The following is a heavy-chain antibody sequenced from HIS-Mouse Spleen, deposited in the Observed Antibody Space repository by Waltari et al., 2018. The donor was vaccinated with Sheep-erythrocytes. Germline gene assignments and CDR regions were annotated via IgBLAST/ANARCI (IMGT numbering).Heavy chain of an antibody. CDR2: SNHSGST. V-gene: IGHV4-34*01. D-gene: IGHD6-19*01. CDR1: GGSFSGYY. Sequence: QVQLQQWGAGLLKPSETLSLTCAVYGGSFSGYYWSWIRQPPGKGLEWIGESNHSGSTNSNPSLKSRVTISVDTTKNQFSLKLSSVTAADTAVYYCALSVDLAGAFDIWGQGTMVTVSS. J-gene: IGHJ3*02. CDR3: ALSVDLAGAFDI.